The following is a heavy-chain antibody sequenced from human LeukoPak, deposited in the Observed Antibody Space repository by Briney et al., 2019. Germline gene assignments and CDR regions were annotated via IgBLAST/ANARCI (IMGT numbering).Heavy chain of an antibody. V-gene: IGHV3-7*01. Sequence: GGSLRLSCAASGFTFSSYWMSWVRQAPGKGLVWVANIKQDGSEKYYVDSVKGRFTISRDNAKNSLYLQMNSLRAEDTAVYYCPRVVVEVPAVMQSYSYYYYGMDVWAKGPRSPSP. CDR3: PRVVVEVPAVMQSYSYYYYGMDV. J-gene: IGHJ6*02. CDR2: IKQDGSEK. CDR1: GFTFSSYW. D-gene: IGHD2-2*01.